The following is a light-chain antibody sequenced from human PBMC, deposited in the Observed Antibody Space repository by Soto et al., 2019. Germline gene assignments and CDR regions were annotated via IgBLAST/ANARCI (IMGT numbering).Light chain of an antibody. Sequence: DIQMTQSPSSLSASVGDRVTITCQASQDISNYLNWYQQKPGKAPKLLIYDASNLETGVPSRFSGSGSGTDVTVSISNLRPEDIATYYCQQYDYVPITFGQGTRLEIK. V-gene: IGKV1-33*01. CDR1: QDISNY. CDR3: QQYDYVPIT. J-gene: IGKJ5*01. CDR2: DAS.